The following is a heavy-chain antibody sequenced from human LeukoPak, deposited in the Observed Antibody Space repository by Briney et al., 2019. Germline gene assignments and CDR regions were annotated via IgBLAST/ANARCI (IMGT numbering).Heavy chain of an antibody. D-gene: IGHD6-19*01. CDR1: GGSVSSGSYY. J-gene: IGHJ5*02. V-gene: IGHV4-61*01. Sequence: SETLSLTCTVSGGSVSSGSYYWSWIRQPPGKGLEWIGYIYYSGSTNYNPSLKSRVTISVDTSKNQFSLKLSSVTAADTAVYYRARGAQWLRTWGQGTLVTVSS. CDR3: ARGAQWLRT. CDR2: IYYSGST.